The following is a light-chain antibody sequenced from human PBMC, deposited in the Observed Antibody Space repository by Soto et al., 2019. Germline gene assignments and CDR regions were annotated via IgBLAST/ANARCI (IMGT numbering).Light chain of an antibody. Sequence: QSALTQPRSVSGSPGQSVTISCTGTSSDVGGYNYVSWYQQYPGKAPKLIIYDVITRPSGVPDRFSGSRSGNTASLTISGLQAEDEADYHCCSYAGNSWVFGGGTKLTVL. CDR2: DVI. CDR1: SSDVGGYNY. J-gene: IGLJ3*02. V-gene: IGLV2-11*01. CDR3: CSYAGNSWV.